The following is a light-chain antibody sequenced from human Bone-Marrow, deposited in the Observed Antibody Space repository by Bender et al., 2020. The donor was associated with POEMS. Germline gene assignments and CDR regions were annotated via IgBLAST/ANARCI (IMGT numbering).Light chain of an antibody. CDR2: EVS. CDR1: SNDIGGNNY. CDR3: SSYAGSNNLV. Sequence: QSALTQFPSATGSPGQSVTFSCTGTSNDIGGNNYVSWYQQHPGKAPKLIIYEVSKRPSGVPDRFSGSKSGNTASLTVSGLQAEDEADYYCSSYAGSNNLVFGGGTKLTVL. V-gene: IGLV2-8*01. J-gene: IGLJ2*01.